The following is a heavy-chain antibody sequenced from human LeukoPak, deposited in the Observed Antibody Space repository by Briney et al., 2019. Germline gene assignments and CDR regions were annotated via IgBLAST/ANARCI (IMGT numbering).Heavy chain of an antibody. D-gene: IGHD7-27*01. V-gene: IGHV1-8*03. CDR3: AVNTGDFSAYDI. CDR2: VNPSSGYI. J-gene: IGHJ3*02. Sequence: ASVKVSCKASVYTFTSYGISWVRQASGQGLEWMGRVNPSSGYIGYSQKFQGRVSITRDNSISTAYMELSSPRSEDTAVYYCAVNTGDFSAYDIWGQGTLVTVSS. CDR1: VYTFTSYG.